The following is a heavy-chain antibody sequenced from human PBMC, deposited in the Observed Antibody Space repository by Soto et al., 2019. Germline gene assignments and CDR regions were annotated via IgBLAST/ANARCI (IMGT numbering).Heavy chain of an antibody. CDR3: ALLNNGVLSRAFDY. CDR1: GYSFTRYG. CDR2: ISDYNGNT. V-gene: IGHV1-18*04. Sequence: ASVKVSCKASGYSFTRYGICCVRQDPGQGLEWIGWISDYNGNTNYAQKLQGRVTMTTDTSTSTAYMELRSLRSDDTAVYYFALLNNGVLSRAFDYWGQGTLVTVSS. J-gene: IGHJ4*02. D-gene: IGHD2-8*01.